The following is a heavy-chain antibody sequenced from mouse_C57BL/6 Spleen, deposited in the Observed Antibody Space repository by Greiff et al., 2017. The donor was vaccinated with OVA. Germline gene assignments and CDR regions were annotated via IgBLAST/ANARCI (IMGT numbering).Heavy chain of an antibody. D-gene: IGHD2-13*01. CDR3: ARSTTTMETPWFAY. Sequence: EVKLVESVAELVRPGASVKLSCTASGFNIKNTYMHWVKQRPEQGLEWIGRIDPANGNTKYAPKFQGKATITADTSSNTAYLQLSSLTSEDTAIYYCARSTTTMETPWFAYWGQGTLVTVSA. CDR1: GFNIKNTY. J-gene: IGHJ3*01. V-gene: IGHV14-3*01. CDR2: IDPANGNT.